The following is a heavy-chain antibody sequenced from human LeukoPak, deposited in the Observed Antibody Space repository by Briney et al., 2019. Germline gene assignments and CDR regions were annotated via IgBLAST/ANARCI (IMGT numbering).Heavy chain of an antibody. Sequence: GTSVKVSCKASGGTFSSYTISWVRQAPGQGLELMGRIIPILGIANYEQKFQGRVTITADKSTSTAYMELSSLRSEDTAVYYCARDSQGAYCGGDCYSWGQGTLVTVSS. CDR3: ARDSQGAYCGGDCYS. CDR1: GGTFSSYT. CDR2: IIPILGIA. J-gene: IGHJ4*02. V-gene: IGHV1-69*04. D-gene: IGHD2-21*01.